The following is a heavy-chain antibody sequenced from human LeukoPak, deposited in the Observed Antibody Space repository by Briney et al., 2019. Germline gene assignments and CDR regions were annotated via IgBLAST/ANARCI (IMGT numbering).Heavy chain of an antibody. CDR1: GFTFSDYY. Sequence: GGSLRLSCAASGFTFSDYYMSWIRQAPGKGLGWVSYISSSGSTIYYADSVKGRFTISRDNAKNSLYLQMDSLRAEDTAVYYCARDQRRKLAARVYGMNVWGQGTTVTVSS. CDR3: ARDQRRKLAARVYGMNV. V-gene: IGHV3-11*01. J-gene: IGHJ6*02. CDR2: ISSSGSTI. D-gene: IGHD6-13*01.